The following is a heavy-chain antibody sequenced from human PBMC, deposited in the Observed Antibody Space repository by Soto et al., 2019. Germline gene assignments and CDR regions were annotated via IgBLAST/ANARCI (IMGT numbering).Heavy chain of an antibody. CDR2: IYYSGST. Sequence: SETLSLTCTVSGGSISSYYWSWIRQPPGKGLEWIGYIYYSGSTNYNPSLKSRVTISVDTSKNQFSLKLSSVTAADTAVYYCARHWNDAYYYYYGMDVWGQGTTVTV. D-gene: IGHD1-1*01. J-gene: IGHJ6*02. CDR1: GGSISSYY. V-gene: IGHV4-59*01. CDR3: ARHWNDAYYYYYGMDV.